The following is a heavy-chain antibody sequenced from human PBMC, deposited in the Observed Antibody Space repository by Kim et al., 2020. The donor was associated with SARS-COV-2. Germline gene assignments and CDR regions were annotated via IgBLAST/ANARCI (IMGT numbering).Heavy chain of an antibody. CDR3: ATAQPPAYCSSTSCYVDDAFDI. V-gene: IGHV1-24*01. D-gene: IGHD2-2*01. J-gene: IGHJ3*02. Sequence: ASVKVSCKVSGYTLTELSMHWVRQAPGKGLEWMGGFDPEDGETIYAQKFQGRVTMTEDTSTDTAYMELSSLRSEDTAVYYCATAQPPAYCSSTSCYVDDAFDIWGQGTMVTVSS. CDR2: FDPEDGET. CDR1: GYTLTELS.